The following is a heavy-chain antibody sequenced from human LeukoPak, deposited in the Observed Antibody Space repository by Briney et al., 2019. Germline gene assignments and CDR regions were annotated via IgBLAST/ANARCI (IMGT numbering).Heavy chain of an antibody. CDR1: DGALSGYY. D-gene: IGHD3-22*01. CDR2: MDHSGSA. J-gene: IGHJ4*02. Sequence: PSETLSLTCSGDDGALSGYYWSWIRQSPGKGLEWIGEMDHSGSANYIPSLKSRVTMSVDTSKNQFSLKLSSVTAADTAVYYCARRLSMIVVVFDSWGQGSLVTVSS. CDR3: ARRLSMIVVVFDS. V-gene: IGHV4-34*01.